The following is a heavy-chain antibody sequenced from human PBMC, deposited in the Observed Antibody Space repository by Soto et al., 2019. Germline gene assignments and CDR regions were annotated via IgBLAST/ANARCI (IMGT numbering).Heavy chain of an antibody. V-gene: IGHV3-11*06. J-gene: IGHJ6*02. CDR3: ARDRGGYDRLYYYHGMDV. D-gene: IGHD5-12*01. Sequence: GGSLRLSCAASGFTFSDYYMSWIRQDPGKGLEYISYISSSSGSTNYADSVKGRFTISRDNAKNSLYLQMSSLRAEDTAVYYCARDRGGYDRLYYYHGMDVWGQGTTVTVSS. CDR2: ISSSSGST. CDR1: GFTFSDYY.